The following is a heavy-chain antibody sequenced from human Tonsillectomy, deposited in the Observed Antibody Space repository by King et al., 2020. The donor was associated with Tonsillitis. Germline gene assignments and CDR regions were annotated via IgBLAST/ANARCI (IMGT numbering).Heavy chain of an antibody. CDR2: IKNKRDGGAT. D-gene: IGHD2-15*01. V-gene: IGHV3-15*01. J-gene: IGHJ1*01. CDR1: GFTFSNAW. CDR3: TPWEYGGIHR. Sequence: VQLVESGGGLVKPGGSLRLSCAASGFTFSNAWMSWVRQAPGKGLEWVGRIKNKRDGGATDYAAPVKGRFTISRDDSINTLYLQISGLKSEDTAMYYCTPWEYGGIHRWGRGTLVTVSS.